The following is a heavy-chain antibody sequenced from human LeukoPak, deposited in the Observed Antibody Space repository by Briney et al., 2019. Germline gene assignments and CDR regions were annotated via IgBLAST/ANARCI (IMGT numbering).Heavy chain of an antibody. Sequence: GASVKVSCKASGGTFSSYAISWVRQAPGQGLEWMGGIIPIFGTANYAQKFQARVTITTDESTSTAYMELSSLRSEDTAVYYCARGGIAAAGTGWFDPWGQGTLVTVSS. J-gene: IGHJ5*02. CDR2: IIPIFGTA. V-gene: IGHV1-69*05. CDR1: GGTFSSYA. D-gene: IGHD6-13*01. CDR3: ARGGIAAAGTGWFDP.